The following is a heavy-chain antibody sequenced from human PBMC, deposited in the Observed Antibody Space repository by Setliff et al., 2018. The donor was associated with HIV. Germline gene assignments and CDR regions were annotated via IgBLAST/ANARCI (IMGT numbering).Heavy chain of an antibody. D-gene: IGHD1-7*01. V-gene: IGHV2-70*15. Sequence: QVRGIGSGPTLVNPTQTLTLTCTFSGFSLSTSGMSVSWIRQPPGKALEWLARIDWDDDKYYSTSLKTRLTISKDTSKNQVVLIMTNVDPVDSGTYYCAQIPPPGISATAHWGQGKMVTVSS. CDR2: IDWDDDK. J-gene: IGHJ4*02. CDR3: AQIPPPGISATAH. CDR1: GFSLSTSGMS.